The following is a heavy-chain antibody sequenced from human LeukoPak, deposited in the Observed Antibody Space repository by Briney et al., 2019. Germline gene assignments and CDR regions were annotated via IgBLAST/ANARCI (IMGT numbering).Heavy chain of an antibody. CDR3: ASTTAFGRDYDILTGYYRDHDY. D-gene: IGHD3-9*01. Sequence: GGSLRLSCTVSGFTVSSNSMSWVRQAPGKGLEWVSFIYSDNTHYSDSVKGRFTISRDNSKNTLYLQMNSLRAEDTAVYYCASTTAFGRDYDILTGYYRDHDYWGQGTLVTVSS. J-gene: IGHJ4*02. CDR2: IYSDNT. CDR1: GFTVSSNS. V-gene: IGHV3-53*01.